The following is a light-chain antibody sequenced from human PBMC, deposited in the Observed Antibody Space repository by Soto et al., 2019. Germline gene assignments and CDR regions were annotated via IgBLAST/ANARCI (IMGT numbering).Light chain of an antibody. Sequence: SALTQPPSVSGSPGQSVTITCTGTSSDVGTYNRVSWYQQPPGTAPKLIIYEVNNRPSGVPDRFSGSKSGNTASLTISGLQAEDEADYHCSLYTTSSSRVVFGGGTKVTVL. CDR3: SLYTTSSSRVV. V-gene: IGLV2-18*01. CDR1: SSDVGTYNR. J-gene: IGLJ2*01. CDR2: EVN.